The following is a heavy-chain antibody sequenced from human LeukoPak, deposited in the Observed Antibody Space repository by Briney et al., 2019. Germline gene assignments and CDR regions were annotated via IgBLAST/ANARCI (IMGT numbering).Heavy chain of an antibody. CDR3: ARGTYYYGSGSYYLHY. CDR2: INVGNGNT. D-gene: IGHD3-10*01. V-gene: IGHV1-3*01. CDR1: GYTLTSYA. Sequence: GASVKVSCKASGYTLTSYAMHWVRQAPGQRLEWMGWINVGNGNTKYSQKFQGRVTITRDTSASTAYMELSSLRSEDTAVYYCARGTYYYGSGSYYLHYWGQGTLVTVSS. J-gene: IGHJ4*02.